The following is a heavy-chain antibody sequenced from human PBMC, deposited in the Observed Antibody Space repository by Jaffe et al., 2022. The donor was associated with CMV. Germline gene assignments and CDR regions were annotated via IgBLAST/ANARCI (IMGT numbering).Heavy chain of an antibody. J-gene: IGHJ4*02. Sequence: QVQLVQSGAEVKKPGSSVKVSCRTSGGTPSSYAISWVRQAPGQGPEWMGGIIPIFGTTKYAQKFLGRVTITADESTSTAYMELSGLRSDDTAVYYCARAQGYESSGYWADYWGQGTLVTVSS. CDR2: IIPIFGTT. V-gene: IGHV1-69*01. CDR1: GGTPSSYA. D-gene: IGHD3-22*01. CDR3: ARAQGYESSGYWADY.